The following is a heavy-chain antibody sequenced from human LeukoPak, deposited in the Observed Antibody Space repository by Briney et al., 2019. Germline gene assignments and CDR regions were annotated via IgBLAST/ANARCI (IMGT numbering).Heavy chain of an antibody. CDR1: AFTFSSYG. V-gene: IGHV3-30*18. J-gene: IGHJ4*02. D-gene: IGHD3-16*02. CDR2: ISYDGSNK. CDR3: AKDLSNLRLGELSQ. Sequence: GGSLRLSCAASAFTFSSYGMHWVRQAPGKGLEWVAVISYDGSNKYYADSVKGRFTIFRDNSKNTLYLQMNSLRAEDTAVYYCAKDLSNLRLGELSQWGQGTLVTVSS.